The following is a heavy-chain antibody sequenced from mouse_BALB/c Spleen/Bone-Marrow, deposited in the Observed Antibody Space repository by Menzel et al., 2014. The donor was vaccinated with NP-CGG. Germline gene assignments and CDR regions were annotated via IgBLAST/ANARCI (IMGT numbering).Heavy chain of an antibody. V-gene: IGHV1-61*01. CDR3: VRKYGKGGDY. CDR1: GYTFTGYW. Sequence: VQLVESGAELVRPGASVKLSCKASGYTFTGYWMNWVKQRPGQGLEWIGMIDPSDSETHYNEMFKDKATLTVDKSSSTVYMQFRGLTSEDSAVYYCVRKYGKGGDYWGQGTTLTVSS. D-gene: IGHD2-10*02. CDR2: IDPSDSET. J-gene: IGHJ2*01.